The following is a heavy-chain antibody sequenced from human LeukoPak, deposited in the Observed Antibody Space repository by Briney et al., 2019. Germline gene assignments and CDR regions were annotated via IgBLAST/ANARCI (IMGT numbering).Heavy chain of an antibody. V-gene: IGHV3-7*01. D-gene: IGHD3-22*01. Sequence: GGSLRLSCAASGFTFSSYWMSWVRQAPGKGLEWVANIKQDGSEKYYVDSVKGRFTIPRDNAKNSLYLQMNSLRAEDTAVYYCARGHYYDSSGYEPFDYWGQGTLVTVSS. CDR3: ARGHYYDSSGYEPFDY. CDR2: IKQDGSEK. J-gene: IGHJ4*02. CDR1: GFTFSSYW.